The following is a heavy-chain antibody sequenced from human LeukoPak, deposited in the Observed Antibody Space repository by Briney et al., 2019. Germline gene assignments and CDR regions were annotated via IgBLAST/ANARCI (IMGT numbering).Heavy chain of an antibody. D-gene: IGHD3-3*01. CDR2: ISGYTGDT. CDR1: GYTFKNYG. V-gene: IGHV1-18*01. Sequence: ASVKVSCKASGYTFKNYGISWVRQAPGQGLEWMGWISGYTGDTNYAQEFQGRVTMTRDTSTSTIYMELRSLGSDDTAIYYCTREGSVLTSGYYPPGDFDNWGQGTLVTVSS. J-gene: IGHJ4*02. CDR3: TREGSVLTSGYYPPGDFDN.